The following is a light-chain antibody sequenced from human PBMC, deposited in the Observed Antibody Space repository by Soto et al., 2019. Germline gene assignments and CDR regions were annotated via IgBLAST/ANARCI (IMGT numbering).Light chain of an antibody. CDR2: WAS. V-gene: IGKV4-1*01. CDR1: QSILYSSNNKKY. Sequence: DIVMTQSPDSLAVSLGERATINCKSSQSILYSSNNKKYLAWYQQKAGQPPKLLIYWASTRESGVPDRFSGSGSGTDFTLTISNLQAEDVAIYYCQQYYSTPLTFGGGTKVDI. J-gene: IGKJ4*01. CDR3: QQYYSTPLT.